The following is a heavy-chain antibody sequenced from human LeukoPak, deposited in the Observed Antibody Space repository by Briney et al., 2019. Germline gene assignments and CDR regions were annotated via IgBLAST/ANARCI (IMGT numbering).Heavy chain of an antibody. V-gene: IGHV1-18*01. CDR2: ISAYNGNT. Sequence: ASVKVSCKASGYTFTSYGISWVRQAPGQGLEWMGWISAYNGNTNYAQKLQGRVTMATDTSTSTAYMELRSLRSDDTAVYYCARAGGLHETLPSDPWGQGTLVTVSS. CDR1: GYTFTSYG. D-gene: IGHD4-11*01. CDR3: ARAGGLHETLPSDP. J-gene: IGHJ5*02.